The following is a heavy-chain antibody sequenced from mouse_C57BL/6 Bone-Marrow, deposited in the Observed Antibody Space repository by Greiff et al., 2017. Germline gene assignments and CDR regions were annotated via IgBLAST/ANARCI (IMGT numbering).Heavy chain of an antibody. CDR1: GFSLTSYG. Sequence: QVQLQQSGPGLVQPSQSLSITCTVSGFSLTSYGVHWVRQSPGKGLAWLGVIWSGGSTDYNAAFISRLSISKDNSKSQVFYKMNSLQADDTAINYGARNSYYYGGYAMDYWGQGTSVTVSS. D-gene: IGHD1-1*01. J-gene: IGHJ4*01. CDR3: ARNSYYYGGYAMDY. V-gene: IGHV2-2*01. CDR2: IWSGGST.